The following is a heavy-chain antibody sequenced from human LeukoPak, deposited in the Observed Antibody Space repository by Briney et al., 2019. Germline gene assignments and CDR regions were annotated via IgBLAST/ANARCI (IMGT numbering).Heavy chain of an antibody. CDR2: IYPGDSDT. CDR1: GYSFTSYW. D-gene: IGHD2-15*01. Sequence: GESLKISCKGSGYSFTSYWIGWVRQMPGKGLEWMGIIYPGDSDTRYSPSFQGQVTISADKSISTAYLQWSSLKASDTAMYYCARAVGYCSGGSCNWFDPWGQGTLVTVSS. V-gene: IGHV5-51*01. J-gene: IGHJ5*02. CDR3: ARAVGYCSGGSCNWFDP.